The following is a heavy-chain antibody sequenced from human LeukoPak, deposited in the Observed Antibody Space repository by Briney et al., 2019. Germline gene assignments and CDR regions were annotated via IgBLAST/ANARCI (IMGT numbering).Heavy chain of an antibody. Sequence: SQTLSLTCAVSGDSFSSNSAAWTWHRQSPSRGLEWLGSTCYRSKWYNDYAVSVKSRITINPDTSKNQFSLQLNSVTPEDTAVYYCARGSSSKHYYYYGMDVWGQGTTVTVSS. D-gene: IGHD6-13*01. J-gene: IGHJ6*02. CDR2: TCYRSKWYN. V-gene: IGHV6-1*01. CDR3: ARGSSSKHYYYYGMDV. CDR1: GDSFSSNSAA.